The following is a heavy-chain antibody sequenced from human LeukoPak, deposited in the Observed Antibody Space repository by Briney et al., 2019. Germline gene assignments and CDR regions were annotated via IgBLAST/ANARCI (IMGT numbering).Heavy chain of an antibody. J-gene: IGHJ4*02. Sequence: SETLSLTCTVSGGSISSYYWSWIRQPAGKGLEWIGRIYTSGSTNYNPSLKSRVTMSVDMSKNQFSLKLSSVTAADTAVYYCARDVLAPIAVAGMFDYWGQGTLVTVSS. V-gene: IGHV4-4*07. CDR2: IYTSGST. CDR1: GGSISSYY. D-gene: IGHD6-19*01. CDR3: ARDVLAPIAVAGMFDY.